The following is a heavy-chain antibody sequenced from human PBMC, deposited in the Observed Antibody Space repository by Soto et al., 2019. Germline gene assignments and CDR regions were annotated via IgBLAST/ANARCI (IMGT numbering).Heavy chain of an antibody. CDR1: GGSISSGGYY. CDR2: IYYSGST. J-gene: IGHJ4*02. V-gene: IGHV4-31*03. CDR3: ARGNRREVAASRGGRGFDY. Sequence: QVQLQESGPGLVKPSQTLSLTCTVSGGSISSGGYYWSWIRQHPGKGLEWIGYIYYSGSTYYNPSLKSRVTISVDTSKNQFSLKLSSVTAADTAVYYCARGNRREVAASRGGRGFDYWGQGTLVTVSS. D-gene: IGHD2-15*01.